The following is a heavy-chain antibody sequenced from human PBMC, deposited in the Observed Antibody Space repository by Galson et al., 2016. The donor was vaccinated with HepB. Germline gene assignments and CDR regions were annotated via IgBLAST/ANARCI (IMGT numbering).Heavy chain of an antibody. V-gene: IGHV3-23*01. Sequence: SLRLSCAASGFTFRSYGMSWVRQAPGKGLEWVSAISGGGGSTYYADSVRGRFSISRDNSKTTGYLQLKSLSAEDTAIYYCAKDREKHYDTCGFSGNDYWGQGTLVTVSS. CDR2: ISGGGGST. CDR1: GFTFRSYG. J-gene: IGHJ4*02. CDR3: AKDREKHYDTCGFSGNDY. D-gene: IGHD3-22*01.